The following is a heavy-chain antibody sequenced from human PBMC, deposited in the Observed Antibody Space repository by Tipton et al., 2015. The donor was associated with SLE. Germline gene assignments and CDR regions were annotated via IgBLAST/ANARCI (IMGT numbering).Heavy chain of an antibody. V-gene: IGHV4-34*01. Sequence: TLSLTCAVYGGSFSGYYWSWIRQPPGKGLEWIGEINHSGSTNYNPSLKSRVTISVDTSKNQFSLKLSSVTAADTAVYYCARELYWSDWGQGTLVTASS. J-gene: IGHJ4*02. D-gene: IGHD3-3*01. CDR2: INHSGST. CDR1: GGSFSGYY. CDR3: ARELYWSD.